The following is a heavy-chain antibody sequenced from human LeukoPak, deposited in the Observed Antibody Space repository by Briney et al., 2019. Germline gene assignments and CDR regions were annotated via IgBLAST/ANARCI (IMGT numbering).Heavy chain of an antibody. V-gene: IGHV3-23*01. CDR3: AKGSYYYDTSGYFDS. Sequence: TGGSLRLPCAASGFTFTDYAMNWVRQAPGKGLEWVASTKGNGGSTNYTDSVKDRFTISRDNSKNTVYLQMHSLRADDTAVYYRAKGSYYYDTSGYFDSWGHGALVTVSS. CDR2: TKGNGGST. D-gene: IGHD3-22*01. CDR1: GFTFTDYA. J-gene: IGHJ4*01.